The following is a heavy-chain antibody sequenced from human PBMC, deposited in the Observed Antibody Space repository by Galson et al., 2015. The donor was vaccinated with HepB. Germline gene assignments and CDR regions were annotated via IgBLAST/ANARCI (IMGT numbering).Heavy chain of an antibody. Sequence: SVKVSCKVSGYTLTELSMHWVRQAPGKGLEWMGGFDPEDGETIYAQKFQGRVTMTEDTSTDTAYMELSSLRSEDTAVYYCATIQAGYSSSWYRKTFDYWGQGTLVTVSS. CDR1: GYTLTELS. CDR3: ATIQAGYSSSWYRKTFDY. CDR2: FDPEDGET. J-gene: IGHJ4*02. V-gene: IGHV1-24*01. D-gene: IGHD6-13*01.